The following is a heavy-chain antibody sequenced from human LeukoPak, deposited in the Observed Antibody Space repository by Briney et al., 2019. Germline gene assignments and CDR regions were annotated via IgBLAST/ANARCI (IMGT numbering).Heavy chain of an antibody. CDR2: ISSSSSYI. CDR3: ARDPGGLGYCSSTSCRDY. V-gene: IGHV3-21*01. Sequence: GGSLRLSCAASGFTFSSYSMNWVRQAPGKGLEWVSSISSSSSYIYYADSVKGRFTISRDNAKNSLYLRMNSLRAEDTAVYYCARDPGGLGYCSSTSCRDYWGQGTLVTVSS. D-gene: IGHD2-2*01. J-gene: IGHJ4*02. CDR1: GFTFSSYS.